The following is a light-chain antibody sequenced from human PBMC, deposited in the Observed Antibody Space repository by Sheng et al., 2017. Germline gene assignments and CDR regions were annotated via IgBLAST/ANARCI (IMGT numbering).Light chain of an antibody. CDR2: DAS. V-gene: IGKV3-11*01. Sequence: EIVLTQSPATLSLSPGERATLSCRASQSISIYLAWYQQKPGQPPRLLIYDASTRATGVPARFSGSGSGTDFTLTISSLQPDDFATYYCQQYHSYSPFGQGTKVEIK. CDR3: QQYHSYSP. J-gene: IGKJ1*01. CDR1: QSISIY.